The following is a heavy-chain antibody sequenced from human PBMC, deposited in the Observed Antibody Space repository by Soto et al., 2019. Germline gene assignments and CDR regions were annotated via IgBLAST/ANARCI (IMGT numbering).Heavy chain of an antibody. CDR1: GGSISSYY. D-gene: IGHD4-4*01. J-gene: IGHJ4*02. V-gene: IGHV4-59*08. Sequence: SETLSLTCTVSGGSISSYYWSWIRQPPGKGLEWIGYIYYSGSTNYNPSLKSRVTISVDTSKNQFSLKLSSVTAADTAVYYCARRHDYSNYYPEFFFDYWGQGTLVTVSS. CDR2: IYYSGST. CDR3: ARRHDYSNYYPEFFFDY.